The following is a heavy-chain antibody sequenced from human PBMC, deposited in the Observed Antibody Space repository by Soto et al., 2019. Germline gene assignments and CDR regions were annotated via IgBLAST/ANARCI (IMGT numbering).Heavy chain of an antibody. V-gene: IGHV2-5*02. CDR2: IYWDDTK. Sequence: QITLKESGPTVVKPTQTLTLTCTFSGFSFSTSGVGVGWIRQPPGKALEWLALIYWDDTKRYSPSLKSRLTITKGTSKNQVVLTMTNVDPVDTATYYCAHRIGESYYAYWGQGALITVSS. CDR3: AHRIGESYYAY. D-gene: IGHD3-16*01. CDR1: GFSFSTSGVG. J-gene: IGHJ4*02.